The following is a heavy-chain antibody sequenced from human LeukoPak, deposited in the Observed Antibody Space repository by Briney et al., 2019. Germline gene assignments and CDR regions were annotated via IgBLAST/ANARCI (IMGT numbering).Heavy chain of an antibody. Sequence: GGTLRLSCAASGFTFSSYDMNWVRQAPGKGLEWVSGISGSGGSTYYADSVKGRFTISRDNSKNTLYLQMNRLRAKDAAVYYCAKAKHGYGSGSYSKVTFDYWGQGTLVTVSS. D-gene: IGHD3-10*01. J-gene: IGHJ4*02. CDR1: GFTFSSYD. V-gene: IGHV3-23*01. CDR2: ISGSGGST. CDR3: AKAKHGYGSGSYSKVTFDY.